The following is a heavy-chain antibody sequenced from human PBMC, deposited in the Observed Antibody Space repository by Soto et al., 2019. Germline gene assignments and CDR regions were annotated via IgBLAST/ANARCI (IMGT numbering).Heavy chain of an antibody. J-gene: IGHJ4*02. V-gene: IGHV3-23*01. Sequence: GGSLRLSCAASGFTFSSYAMSWVRQAPGKGLEWVSAISGSGGSTYYADSVKGRFTISRDNSKNTLYLQMNSLRAEDTAVYYCAKDRGDYGDYGGSFDYWGQGTLVTVSS. D-gene: IGHD4-17*01. CDR1: GFTFSSYA. CDR2: ISGSGGST. CDR3: AKDRGDYGDYGGSFDY.